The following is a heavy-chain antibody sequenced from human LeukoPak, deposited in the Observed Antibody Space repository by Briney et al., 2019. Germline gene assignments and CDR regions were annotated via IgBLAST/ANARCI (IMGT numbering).Heavy chain of an antibody. D-gene: IGHD6-19*01. J-gene: IGHJ4*02. Sequence: GGSLRLSCAASGFTFSSYAMSWVRQAPGKGLEWVSAISGSGGTTSYADSVKGRFTISRDNSKNTLYLQMNSLRAEDTAVYYCAKPINTGWSWARENDYWGQGTLVTVSS. V-gene: IGHV3-23*01. CDR3: AKPINTGWSWARENDY. CDR1: GFTFSSYA. CDR2: ISGSGGTT.